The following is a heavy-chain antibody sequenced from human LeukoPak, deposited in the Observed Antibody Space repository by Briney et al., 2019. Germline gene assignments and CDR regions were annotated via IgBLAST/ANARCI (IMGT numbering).Heavy chain of an antibody. V-gene: IGHV3-23*01. CDR1: GFTFSSYG. Sequence: GGTLRLSCAASGFTFSSYGMSWVRQAPRKGLEWVSAITNNGGSTFYADSVRGRFTISRDNSKNTLYLQMNSLRAEDTAVYYCAKGAAGFGYWGQGTLVTVSS. J-gene: IGHJ4*02. CDR2: ITNNGGST. CDR3: AKGAAGFGY.